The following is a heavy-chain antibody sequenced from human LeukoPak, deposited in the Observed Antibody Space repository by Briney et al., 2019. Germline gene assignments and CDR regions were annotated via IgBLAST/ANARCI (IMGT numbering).Heavy chain of an antibody. CDR1: GGSISSSSYY. CDR3: ASQTYYYDSSGYLISEYFQH. V-gene: IGHV4-39*07. D-gene: IGHD3-22*01. Sequence: SETLSITCTVSGGSISSSSYYWGWIRQPPGKGLEWIGSIHYSGSTYYNPSLKSRVTISVDRSKNQFSLKLSSVTAADTAVYYCASQTYYYDSSGYLISEYFQHWGQGTLVTVSS. J-gene: IGHJ1*01. CDR2: IHYSGST.